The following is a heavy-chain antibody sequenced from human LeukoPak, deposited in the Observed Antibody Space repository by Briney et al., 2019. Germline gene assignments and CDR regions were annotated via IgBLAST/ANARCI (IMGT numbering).Heavy chain of an antibody. D-gene: IGHD4-17*01. J-gene: IGHJ4*02. CDR2: IYYSGST. Sequence: SETLSLTCTVSGGSISSYYWSWIRQPPGKGLEWIGYIYYSGSTNYNPSLKSRVTISVDTSKNQFSLKLSSVTAADTAVYYCARLVPDYGDYEPYLNFDYWGQGTLVTVSS. CDR3: ARLVPDYGDYEPYLNFDY. V-gene: IGHV4-59*01. CDR1: GGSISSYY.